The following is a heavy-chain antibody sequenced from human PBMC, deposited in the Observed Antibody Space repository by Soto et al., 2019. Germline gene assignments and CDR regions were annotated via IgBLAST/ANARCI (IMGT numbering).Heavy chain of an antibody. Sequence: SETLSLTCTVSGGSVTNSSYYWGWIRQSPGKGLEWIGSVYYRGRSYSKSSVKSRVTISVDTSKNRFSLSLNSVTASDTAVYFRVSQRTTVPTQAYFDYWGPGALVTVS. CDR3: VSQRTTVPTQAYFDY. J-gene: IGHJ4*02. CDR2: VYYRGRS. CDR1: GGSVTNSSYY. D-gene: IGHD4-17*01. V-gene: IGHV4-39*01.